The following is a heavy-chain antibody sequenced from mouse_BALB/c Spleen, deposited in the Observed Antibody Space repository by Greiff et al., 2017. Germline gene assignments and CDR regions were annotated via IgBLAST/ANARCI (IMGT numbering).Heavy chain of an antibody. J-gene: IGHJ4*01. V-gene: IGHV5-9-4*01. D-gene: IGHD2-4*01. Sequence: EVHLVESGGGLVKPGGSLKLSCAASGFTFSSYAMSWVRQSPEKRLEWVAEISSGGSYTYYPDTVTGRFTISRDNAKNTLYLEMSSLRSEDTAMYYCAGLRRDYYAMDYWGQGTSVTVSS. CDR1: GFTFSSYA. CDR2: ISSGGSYT. CDR3: AGLRRDYYAMDY.